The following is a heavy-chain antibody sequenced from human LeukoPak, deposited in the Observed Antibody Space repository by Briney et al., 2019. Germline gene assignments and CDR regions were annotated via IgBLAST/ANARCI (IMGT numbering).Heavy chain of an antibody. J-gene: IGHJ6*02. CDR3: LVRGVPPPYYYYGMDV. CDR2: IYYSGST. Sequence: SETLSLTCTVSGGSISSSSYYWGWIRQPPGKGLEWIGSIYYSGSTYYSPSLKSRVTISVDTSKNQFSLKLSSVTAADTAVYYCLVRGVPPPYYYYGMDVWGQGTTVTVSS. V-gene: IGHV4-39*07. CDR1: GGSISSSSYY. D-gene: IGHD3-10*01.